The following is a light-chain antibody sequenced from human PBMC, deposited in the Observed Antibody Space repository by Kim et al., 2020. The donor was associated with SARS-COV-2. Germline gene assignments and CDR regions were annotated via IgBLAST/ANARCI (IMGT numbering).Light chain of an antibody. J-gene: IGKJ5*01. CDR1: LSVGSN. Sequence: VSPRERATLSCRASLSVGSNLAWYQQKPGPTPRLLSYGAATRATGIPARFSGSRSGREFTLTISSLQSEDFAVYYCQQYDNWPITFGQGTRLEIK. V-gene: IGKV3-15*01. CDR2: GAA. CDR3: QQYDNWPIT.